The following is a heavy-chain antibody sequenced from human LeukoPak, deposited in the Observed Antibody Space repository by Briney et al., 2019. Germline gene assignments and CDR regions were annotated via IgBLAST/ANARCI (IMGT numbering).Heavy chain of an antibody. CDR2: INWNGGSA. D-gene: IGHD3-22*01. V-gene: IGHV3-20*04. Sequence: PGGSLRLSCAASGLTFDDYGMSWVRQAPGKGLEWVSSINWNGGSAGYADSVKGRFTISRDNAKNSLYLQMSSLRAEDTALYYCARALDSSGFYPYSFDYWGQGTLVTVSS. CDR3: ARALDSSGFYPYSFDY. J-gene: IGHJ4*02. CDR1: GLTFDDYG.